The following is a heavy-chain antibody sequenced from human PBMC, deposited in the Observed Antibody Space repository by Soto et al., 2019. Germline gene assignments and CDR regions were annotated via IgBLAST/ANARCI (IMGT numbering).Heavy chain of an antibody. J-gene: IGHJ4*01. V-gene: IGHV1-18*01. CDR2: ISGYNGNT. CDR3: ARTVEYDSIPYYYADF. D-gene: IGHD2-21*01. CDR1: GYTFNTYA. Sequence: CASVKVSCKASGYTFNTYAITWVRQAPGQGLEWMGWISGYNGNTNYAQTLQGRGTMTTDTSTSTAYLELRSLRSDDTAVYYCARTVEYDSIPYYYADFWGQGTLVTVSS.